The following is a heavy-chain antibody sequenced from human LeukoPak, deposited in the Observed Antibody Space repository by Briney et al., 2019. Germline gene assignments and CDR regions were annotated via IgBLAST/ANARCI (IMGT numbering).Heavy chain of an antibody. CDR3: AKDRHQWLVNGGVIDY. CDR1: GFTFSSYS. Sequence: GGSLRLSCAASGFTFSSYSMNWVRQAPGKGLEWVAVISYDGSNKYYADSVKGRFTISRDNSKNTLYLQMNSLRAEDTAVYYCAKDRHQWLVNGGVIDYWGQGTLVTVSS. D-gene: IGHD6-19*01. J-gene: IGHJ4*02. CDR2: ISYDGSNK. V-gene: IGHV3-30*18.